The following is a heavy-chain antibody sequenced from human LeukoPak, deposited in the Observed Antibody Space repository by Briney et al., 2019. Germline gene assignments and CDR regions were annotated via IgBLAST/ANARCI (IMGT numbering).Heavy chain of an antibody. CDR1: GGSISSGDYY. V-gene: IGHV4-61*08. D-gene: IGHD2-2*01. CDR3: ARFVPAAIKEILRPLDYYYYGMDV. J-gene: IGHJ6*04. Sequence: PSETLSLTCTVSGGSISSGDYYWSWIRQPPGKGLEWIGYIYYSGSTNYNPSLKSRVTISVDTSKNQFSLKLSSVTAADTAVYYCARFVPAAIKEILRPLDYYYYGMDVWGEGTTVTVSS. CDR2: IYYSGST.